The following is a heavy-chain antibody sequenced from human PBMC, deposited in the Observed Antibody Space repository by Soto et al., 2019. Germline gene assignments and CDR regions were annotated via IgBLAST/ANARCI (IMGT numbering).Heavy chain of an antibody. D-gene: IGHD6-13*01. V-gene: IGHV3-30*18. CDR1: GFTFRNYG. CDR2: ISSDGGNK. CDR3: AKDGDIAAAGYYFDY. J-gene: IGHJ4*02. Sequence: PGGSLSLSCAASGFTFRNYGIHWVRQAPGKGLEWVAVISSDGGNKYHADSVKGRFTISRDNSKDTLYLQMNSLRAGDTAVYYCAKDGDIAAAGYYFDYWGQGTLVTVSS.